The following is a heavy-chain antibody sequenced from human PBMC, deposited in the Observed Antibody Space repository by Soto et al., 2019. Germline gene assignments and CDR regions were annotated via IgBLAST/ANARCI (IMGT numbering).Heavy chain of an antibody. Sequence: QVQLVESGGGVVQPGRSLRLSCAASGFTFSSYAMHWVRQAPGKGLEWVAVISYDGSNKYYADSVKGRFTISRDNSMNTLYLQMYRLRAEDTAVYYCAGAGWDDAFDIWGQGTMVTVSS. D-gene: IGHD6-19*01. CDR1: GFTFSSYA. CDR2: ISYDGSNK. V-gene: IGHV3-30-3*01. J-gene: IGHJ3*02. CDR3: AGAGWDDAFDI.